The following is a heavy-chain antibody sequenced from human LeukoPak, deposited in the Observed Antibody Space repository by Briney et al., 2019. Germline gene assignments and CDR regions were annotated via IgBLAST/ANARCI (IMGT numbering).Heavy chain of an antibody. Sequence: PGGSLRLSCAASGFTVSSDHMSWVRQAPGKGLEWASVIYAGGTTAYADSVKGRFTISRDTSKNTLYLHMNSLRAEDTARYYCARVWELSFDHWGQGPLVTVSS. J-gene: IGHJ4*02. CDR3: ARVWELSFDH. CDR1: GFTVSSDH. CDR2: IYAGGTT. D-gene: IGHD3-16*02. V-gene: IGHV3-53*01.